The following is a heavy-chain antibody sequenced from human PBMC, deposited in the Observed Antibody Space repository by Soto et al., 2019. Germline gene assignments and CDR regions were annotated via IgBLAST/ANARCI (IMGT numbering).Heavy chain of an antibody. V-gene: IGHV3-66*01. J-gene: IGHJ4*02. CDR3: GRDPINYDSSVYSDY. CDR2: IYSGGST. CDR1: GFTVSSNY. D-gene: IGHD3-22*01. Sequence: GGSLRLSCAASGFTVSSNYMSWVRQAPGKGLEWLSVIYSGGSTYYADSVKGRFTISRDNSKNTLYLQMNSLRAEDTAVYYCGRDPINYDSSVYSDYGGQEPLVTFPS.